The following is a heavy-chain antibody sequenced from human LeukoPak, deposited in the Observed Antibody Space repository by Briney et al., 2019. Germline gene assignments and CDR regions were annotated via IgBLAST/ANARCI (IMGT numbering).Heavy chain of an antibody. V-gene: IGHV3-23*01. J-gene: IGHJ4*02. D-gene: IGHD5-24*01. CDR2: ISSSGGST. CDR1: GFTFSDSA. CDR3: AKDRDGYNTDFDY. Sequence: GGSLRLSCTASGFTFSDSAMSWVRQAPGKGLEWVSLISSSGGSTYYSDSVKGRFSISRDDSKNTLFLQMDSLRAEDTAVYYCAKDRDGYNTDFDYWGQGTLVTVSS.